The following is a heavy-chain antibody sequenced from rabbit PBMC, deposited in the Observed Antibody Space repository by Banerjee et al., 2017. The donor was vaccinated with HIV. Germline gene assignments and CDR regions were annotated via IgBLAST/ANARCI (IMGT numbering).Heavy chain of an antibody. CDR3: ARDTGSSFSSYGMDL. Sequence: QSLEESGGGLVKPGASLTLTCIASGVSFSDNSYMCWVRQAPGKGLEWIICIDTGSSGFTYFASWAKGRFTISKTSSTTVTLQMTSLTAADTATYFCARDTGSSFSSYGMDLWGPGTLVTVS. CDR2: IDTGSSGFT. CDR1: GVSFSDNSY. D-gene: IGHD8-1*01. J-gene: IGHJ6*01. V-gene: IGHV1S40*01.